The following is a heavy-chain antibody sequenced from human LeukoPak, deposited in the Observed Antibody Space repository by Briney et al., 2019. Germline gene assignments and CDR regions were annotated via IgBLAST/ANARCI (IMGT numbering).Heavy chain of an antibody. J-gene: IGHJ6*02. CDR2: INPNSGGT. CDR1: GYTFTGYY. V-gene: IGHV1-2*02. Sequence: ASVTVSCKASGYTFTGYYMHWVRQAPGQGLEWMGWINPNSGGTNYAQKFQGRVTMTRDTSISTAYMELSRLRSDDTAVYYCAFVSGSPGDYYYYYGMDVWGQGTTVTVSS. CDR3: AFVSGSPGDYYYYYGMDV. D-gene: IGHD5-12*01.